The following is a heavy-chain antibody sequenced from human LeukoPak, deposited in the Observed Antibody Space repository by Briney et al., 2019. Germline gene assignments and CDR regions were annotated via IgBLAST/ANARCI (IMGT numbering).Heavy chain of an antibody. CDR3: ARDRHDSGSKLLSRGMDV. Sequence: GGSLRLSCAASGFTFSSYAMSWVRQAPGKGLEWVAVIWYDGSNKYYADSVKGRFTISRDNSKNTLYLQMNSLRAEDTAVYYCARDRHDSGSKLLSRGMDVWGQGTTVTVSS. CDR2: IWYDGSNK. D-gene: IGHD1-26*01. CDR1: GFTFSSYA. J-gene: IGHJ6*02. V-gene: IGHV3-33*08.